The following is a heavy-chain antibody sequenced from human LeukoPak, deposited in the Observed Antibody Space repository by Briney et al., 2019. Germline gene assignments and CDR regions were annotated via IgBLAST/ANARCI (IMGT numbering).Heavy chain of an antibody. J-gene: IGHJ4*02. D-gene: IGHD1-26*01. V-gene: IGHV3-7*01. CDR3: ARGGAPDN. CDR2: INQDGGKK. CDR1: GFNFSSYW. Sequence: GGSLRLSCAASGFNFSSYWMSWVRQAPGKGLEWVANINQDGGKKYYVDSVRGRFAISRDNAENSVYLQMNSLGAEDTALYYCARGGAPDNWGQGTLVTVSS.